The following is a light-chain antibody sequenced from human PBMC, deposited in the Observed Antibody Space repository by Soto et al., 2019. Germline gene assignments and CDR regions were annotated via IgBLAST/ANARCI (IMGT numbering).Light chain of an antibody. CDR2: GAS. CDR1: QSVSSN. J-gene: IGKJ1*01. Sequence: IGMTQSPATLSVSPGERATLSCRASQSVSSNLAWYQQKPGQAPRLLIYGASTRATGIPARFSGSGSGTEFTLTISSLQSEDFAVYYCQQYGSSGTFGQGTKVDIK. V-gene: IGKV3-15*01. CDR3: QQYGSSGT.